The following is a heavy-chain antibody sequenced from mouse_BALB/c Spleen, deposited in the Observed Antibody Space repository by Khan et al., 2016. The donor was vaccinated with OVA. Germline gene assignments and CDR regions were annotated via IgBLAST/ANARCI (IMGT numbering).Heavy chain of an antibody. CDR2: LAPGSGSS. J-gene: IGHJ4*01. Sequence: DLVKPGASVKLSCKASGYTFTSYWINWIKQRPGQGLEWIGRLAPGSGSSDYNEMFKGTATLTVDTSSSTAYIQLSSLSSEDSAVYVCAGSNYSGRGLYAMDYWGQGTSVTVSS. D-gene: IGHD1-1*01. V-gene: IGHV1S41*01. CDR3: AGSNYSGRGLYAMDY. CDR1: GYTFTSYW.